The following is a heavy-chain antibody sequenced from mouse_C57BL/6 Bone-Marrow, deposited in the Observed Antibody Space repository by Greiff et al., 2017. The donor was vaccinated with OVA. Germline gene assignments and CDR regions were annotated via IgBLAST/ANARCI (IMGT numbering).Heavy chain of an antibody. Sequence: VQLQQPGAELVRPGTSVKLSCKASGYTFTSYWMHWVKQRPGQGLEWIGVIDPSDSYTNYNQKFKGKATLTVDTSSSTAYMQLSSLTSEDSAVYYCARCWYCDVWGTGTTVTVSS. CDR3: ARCWYCDV. CDR2: IDPSDSYT. V-gene: IGHV1-59*01. CDR1: GYTFTSYW. J-gene: IGHJ1*03.